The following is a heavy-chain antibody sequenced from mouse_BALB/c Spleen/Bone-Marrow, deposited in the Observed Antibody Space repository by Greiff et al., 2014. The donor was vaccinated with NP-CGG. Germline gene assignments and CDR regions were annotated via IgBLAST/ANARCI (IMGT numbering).Heavy chain of an antibody. CDR1: GFTFSSYT. V-gene: IGHV5-6-5*01. D-gene: IGHD2-3*01. J-gene: IGHJ2*01. Sequence: EVKLEESGGGLVKPGGSLKLSCAASGFTFSSYTMSWVRQTPEKRLEWVASISSGGSTYYPDSVKGRFTISRDNARNILYLQMSSLRSGDTAMYYCAREVDGWYYFDYWGQGTTLTVSS. CDR3: AREVDGWYYFDY. CDR2: ISSGGST.